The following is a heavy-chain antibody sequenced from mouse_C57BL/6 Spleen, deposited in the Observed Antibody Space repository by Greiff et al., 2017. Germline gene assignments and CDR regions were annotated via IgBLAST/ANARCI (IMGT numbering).Heavy chain of an antibody. CDR2: IDPSDSYT. D-gene: IGHD1-1*01. CDR3: ARDYGSREGYYFDY. CDR1: GYTFTSYW. Sequence: QVQLQQPGAELVRPGTSVKLSCKASGYTFTSYWMHWVKQRPGQGLEWIGVIDPSDSYTNYNQKFKGKATLTVDTSSSTAYMQLSSLTSEDSAVYYGARDYGSREGYYFDYWGQGTTLTVSS. V-gene: IGHV1-59*01. J-gene: IGHJ2*01.